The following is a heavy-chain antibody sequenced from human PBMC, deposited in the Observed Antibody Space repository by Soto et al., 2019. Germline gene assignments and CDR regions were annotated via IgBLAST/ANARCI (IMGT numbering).Heavy chain of an antibody. CDR2: INHSGST. Sequence: KPSETLSLTCAVYGGSFSGYYWSWIRQPPGKGLEWIGEINHSGSTNYNPSLKSRVTISVDTSKNQFSLKLSSVTAADTAVYYCAREGSSSSRPIDYWGQGTLVTVSS. CDR3: AREGSSSSRPIDY. D-gene: IGHD6-6*01. CDR1: GGSFSGYY. J-gene: IGHJ4*02. V-gene: IGHV4-34*01.